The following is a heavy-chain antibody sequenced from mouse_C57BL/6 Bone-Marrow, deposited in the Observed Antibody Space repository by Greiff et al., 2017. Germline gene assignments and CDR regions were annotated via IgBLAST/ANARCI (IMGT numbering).Heavy chain of an antibody. J-gene: IGHJ2*01. V-gene: IGHV1-81*01. Sequence: LVESGAELARPGASVKLSCKASGYTFTSYGISWVKQRTGQGLEWIGEICPRSGHTYYNEKFKGKATLTADKSSSTAYRELRSLTSEDSAVYFCALYYYGSRAYWGQGTTRTVSA. D-gene: IGHD1-1*01. CDR2: ICPRSGHT. CDR1: GYTFTSYG. CDR3: ALYYYGSRAY.